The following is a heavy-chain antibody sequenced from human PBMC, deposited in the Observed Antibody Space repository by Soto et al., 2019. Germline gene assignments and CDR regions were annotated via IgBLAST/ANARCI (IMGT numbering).Heavy chain of an antibody. J-gene: IGHJ6*02. Sequence: SETLSLTCTVSGGSISSSSYYWGWIRQPPGKGLEWIGSIYYSGSTCYNPSLKSRVTISVDTSKNQFSLKLSSVTAADPAVYYCARCISGVFGVVRHYYYGMDVWAQGTTVT. V-gene: IGHV4-39*01. CDR3: ARCISGVFGVVRHYYYGMDV. CDR1: GGSISSSSYY. CDR2: IYYSGST. D-gene: IGHD3-3*01.